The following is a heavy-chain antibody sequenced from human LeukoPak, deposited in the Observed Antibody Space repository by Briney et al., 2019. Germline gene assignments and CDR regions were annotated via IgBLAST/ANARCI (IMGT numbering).Heavy chain of an antibody. V-gene: IGHV1-69*13. CDR3: ARVSYCGGDCYRAFDY. Sequence: SVKVSCKASGGTFSSYAISWVRQAPGQGLEWMGGIIPIFGTANYAQKFQGRVTITADESTSTAYMELRSLRSDDTAVYYCARVSYCGGDCYRAFDYWGQGTLVTVSS. CDR2: IIPIFGTA. J-gene: IGHJ4*02. D-gene: IGHD2-21*02. CDR1: GGTFSSYA.